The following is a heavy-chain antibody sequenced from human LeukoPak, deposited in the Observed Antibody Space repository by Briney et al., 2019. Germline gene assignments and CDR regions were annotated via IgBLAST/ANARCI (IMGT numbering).Heavy chain of an antibody. V-gene: IGHV3-23*01. J-gene: IGHJ4*02. CDR3: ARDDRSGVVVAALDY. CDR1: GFTFSNYA. D-gene: IGHD3-22*01. Sequence: PGGSLRLSCAASGFTFSNYAMSWVRQAPGKGLEWVSGVSSSGGATYYADSVKGRFTISRDNSKNTLYLQMNSLRAEDTALYFCARDDRSGVVVAALDYWGQGTLVTVSS. CDR2: VSSSGGAT.